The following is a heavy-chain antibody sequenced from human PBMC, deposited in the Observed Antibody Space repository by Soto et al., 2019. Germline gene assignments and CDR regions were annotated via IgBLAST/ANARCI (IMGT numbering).Heavy chain of an antibody. J-gene: IGHJ3*01. D-gene: IGHD3-22*01. CDR1: GGSISSSSYY. CDR2: IYYSGST. Sequence: PSQTLSLTSTVSGGSISSSSYYWGWIRQPPGKGLEWIGSIYYSGSTYYNPSLKSRVTISVDTSKNQFSLKLSSVTAADTAVYYCARVVYYDRSAFGLWGQGTMVTDSS. CDR3: ARVVYYDRSAFGL. V-gene: IGHV4-39*01.